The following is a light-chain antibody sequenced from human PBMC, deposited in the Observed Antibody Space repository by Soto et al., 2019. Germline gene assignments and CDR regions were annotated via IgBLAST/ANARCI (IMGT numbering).Light chain of an antibody. V-gene: IGKV1-39*01. CDR3: QQTYCNPRC. CDR2: AAS. J-gene: IGKJ1*01. Sequence: DIQMTQSPSSLSASVGDRVTITCRASENIARYLNWYQQRPGQAPELLISAASSLQSVVQSRFSGGGSGTYFTLTISSLQPDDFVTYYGQQTYCNPRCFGQGTKVEIK. CDR1: ENIARY.